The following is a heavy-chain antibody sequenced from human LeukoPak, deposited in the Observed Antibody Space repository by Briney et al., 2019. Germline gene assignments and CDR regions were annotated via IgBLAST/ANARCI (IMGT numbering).Heavy chain of an antibody. D-gene: IGHD4-17*01. V-gene: IGHV1-24*01. Sequence: ASVKLSCKVSGYTLTELSMHWVRQAPGKGLEWMGGFDPEDGETIYAQKFHGRVTMTEDTSTDTAYMELSSLRSEDTAVYYGVRSREVSSDYSTYFVYWGQGTLVTVSS. J-gene: IGHJ4*02. CDR2: FDPEDGET. CDR3: VRSREVSSDYSTYFVY. CDR1: GYTLTELS.